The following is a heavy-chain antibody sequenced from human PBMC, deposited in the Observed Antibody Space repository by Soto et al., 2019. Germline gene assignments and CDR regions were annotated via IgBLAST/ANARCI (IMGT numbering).Heavy chain of an antibody. CDR1: GFTFSNYV. CDR2: ISNSGSNR. Sequence: EVQLLEYGGGLVQPGGSLRLSCAASGFTFSNYVMSWVRQAPGKGLEWVSSISNSGSNRYYAESVKGRVTISRDNSNNTLYLQMNSLRAEDTALYYCARRGRTLPHYSYYMDVWGEGTTVTVSS. J-gene: IGHJ6*03. V-gene: IGHV3-23*01. CDR3: ARRGRTLPHYSYYMDV.